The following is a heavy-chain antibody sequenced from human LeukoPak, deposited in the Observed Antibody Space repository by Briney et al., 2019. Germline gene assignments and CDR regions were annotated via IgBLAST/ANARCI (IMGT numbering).Heavy chain of an antibody. CDR2: ISYDGSNK. V-gene: IGHV3-30-3*01. CDR1: GFTFSSYA. J-gene: IGHJ3*02. Sequence: PGGSLRLSCAASGFTFSSYAMHWVRQAPGKGLEWVAVISYDGSNKYYADSVKGRFTISRDNSKNTLYLQMNSLRAEDTAVYYCASIRGAFDIWGQGTMVTVSS. CDR3: ASIRGAFDI.